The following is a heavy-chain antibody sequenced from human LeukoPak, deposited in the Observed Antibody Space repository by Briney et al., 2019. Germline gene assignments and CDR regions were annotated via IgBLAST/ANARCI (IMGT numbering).Heavy chain of an antibody. CDR2: IHLDGSQK. V-gene: IGHV3-7*01. J-gene: IGHJ4*02. Sequence: PGGSLRLSCAASGFTFSNYWMAWVRQAPGKGPEWVANIHLDGSQKYYVDSVKGRFTISRDNAENSLYLQMNSLRAEDTALYYCARKRPNYFDYWGQGTLVTVS. CDR3: ARKRPNYFDY. CDR1: GFTFSNYW.